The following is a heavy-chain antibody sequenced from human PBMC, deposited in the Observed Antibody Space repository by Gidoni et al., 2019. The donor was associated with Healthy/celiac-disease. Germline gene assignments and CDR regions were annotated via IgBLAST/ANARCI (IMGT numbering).Heavy chain of an antibody. J-gene: IGHJ3*02. Sequence: EVQLVESGGGLVQPGGSLRLSCAASGFTFSSYSMNWVRQAPGKGLEWVSYISSSSSTIYYADSVKGRFTISRDNAKNSLYLQMNSLRAEDTAVYYCARGPPVVVVAATNDAFDIWGQGTMVTVSS. D-gene: IGHD2-15*01. CDR3: ARGPPVVVVAATNDAFDI. CDR1: GFTFSSYS. V-gene: IGHV3-48*01. CDR2: ISSSSSTI.